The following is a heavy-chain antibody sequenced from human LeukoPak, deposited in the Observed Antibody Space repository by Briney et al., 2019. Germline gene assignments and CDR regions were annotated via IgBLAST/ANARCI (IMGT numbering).Heavy chain of an antibody. V-gene: IGHV3-9*01. CDR1: GFIFDDYA. D-gene: IGHD2-15*01. J-gene: IGHJ4*02. CDR3: GFYSTSGIH. CDR2: ISWNSDSK. Sequence: GGSLRLSCVGSGFIFDDYAMHWVRQVPGKGLEWVSGISWNSDSKDYADAVKGRFTISRDNAENSVFLQMNSLRIDDTAFYYCGFYSTSGIHWGQGTLVTVSS.